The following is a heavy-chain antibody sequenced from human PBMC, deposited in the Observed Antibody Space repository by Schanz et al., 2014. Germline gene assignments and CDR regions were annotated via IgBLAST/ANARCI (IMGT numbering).Heavy chain of an antibody. J-gene: IGHJ4*02. D-gene: IGHD2-8*02. CDR2: ISYDGNNE. CDR3: AKVTGYCHGGACCCFEY. Sequence: QVQLVESGGGVVQPGRSRRLSCEASGFTFSSYGMHWVRQAPGKGLEWVAVISYDGNNEDYADSVKGRFSISRDNSQNTLYLQMDGLRPEDTAGYFCAKVTGYCHGGACCCFEYWGLGSLVTVSS. V-gene: IGHV3-30*18. CDR1: GFTFSSYG.